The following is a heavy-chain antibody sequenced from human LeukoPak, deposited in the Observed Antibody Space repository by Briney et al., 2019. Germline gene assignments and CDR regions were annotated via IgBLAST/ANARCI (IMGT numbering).Heavy chain of an antibody. V-gene: IGHV3-30*03. CDR2: ISYDGSNQ. J-gene: IGHJ4*02. Sequence: PGGSLRLSCAASGFTFSSYGMHWVRQAPGKGLEWVAIISYDGSNQYYADSVKGRFTISRDNSKNTLFLQMNSLRIEDTAVYFCAREVFNWGQGTLVTVSS. CDR1: GFTFSSYG. CDR3: AREVFN. D-gene: IGHD2-8*01.